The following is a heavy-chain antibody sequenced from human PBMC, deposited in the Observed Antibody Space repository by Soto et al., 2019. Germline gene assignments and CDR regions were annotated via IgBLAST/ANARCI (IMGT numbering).Heavy chain of an antibody. D-gene: IGHD1-26*01. CDR1: GFSLSTSAMC. J-gene: IGHJ6*02. CDR2: IDWDDDK. CDR3: GRIQGATRRYYYYGMDV. Sequence: SGPTLVNPTQTLTLTCTFSGFSLSTSAMCVSWVRQPPGKALEWLALIDWDDDKYYSTSLKTRLTISKDTSKNQVVLTMTNMDPIDTATYYCGRIQGATRRYYYYGMDVWGQGTTVTVSS. V-gene: IGHV2-70*20.